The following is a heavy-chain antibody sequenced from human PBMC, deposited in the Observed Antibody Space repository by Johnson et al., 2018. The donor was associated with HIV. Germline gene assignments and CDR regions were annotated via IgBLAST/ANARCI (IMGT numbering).Heavy chain of an antibody. Sequence: QVQVLESGGGVVQPGRSLRLSCAASGFTFSNYAMSWVRQAPGKGLEWVTVISYDGSNKYYADSVKGRFTISRDNSKNTLYLQVNSLSDEDTAVYYCAREKPWTPRDAFDIWGQGTMVTVSS. V-gene: IGHV3-30*04. CDR2: ISYDGSNK. J-gene: IGHJ3*02. CDR1: GFTFSNYA. D-gene: IGHD1-1*01. CDR3: AREKPWTPRDAFDI.